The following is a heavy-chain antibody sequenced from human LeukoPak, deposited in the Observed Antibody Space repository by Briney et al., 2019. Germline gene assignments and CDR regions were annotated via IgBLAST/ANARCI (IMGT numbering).Heavy chain of an antibody. CDR1: GFTFSSYA. Sequence: GGSLRLSCAASGFTFSSYAMHWVRQAPGKGLEWVAVISYDGSNKYYADSVKGRFTISRDNSKNTLYLQMNSLRAEDTAVYYCARDLHWGDYDFWSGNKYYYYYYGMDVWGQGTTVTVSS. J-gene: IGHJ6*02. CDR2: ISYDGSNK. CDR3: ARDLHWGDYDFWSGNKYYYYYYGMDV. V-gene: IGHV3-30-3*01. D-gene: IGHD3-3*01.